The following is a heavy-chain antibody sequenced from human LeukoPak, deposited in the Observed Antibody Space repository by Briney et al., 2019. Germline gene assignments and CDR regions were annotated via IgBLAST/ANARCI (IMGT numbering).Heavy chain of an antibody. CDR3: ARDRELVGATPPNWFDP. J-gene: IGHJ5*02. V-gene: IGHV4-59*01. D-gene: IGHD1-26*01. CDR1: GGSISSYY. CDR2: IYYSGST. Sequence: KPSETLSLTCTVSGGSISSYYWSWIRQPPGKGLGWIGYIYYSGSTNYHPSLRSRVTISVAMSKTQFSLKLISVTAADTAVYYCARDRELVGATPPNWFDPWGQGTRVTVTA.